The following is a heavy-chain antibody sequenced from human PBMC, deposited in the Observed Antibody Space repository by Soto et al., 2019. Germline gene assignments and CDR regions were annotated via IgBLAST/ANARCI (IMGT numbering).Heavy chain of an antibody. CDR2: VTADGGT. V-gene: IGHV3-23*01. D-gene: IGHD2-15*01. CDR1: GFTVSSHA. Sequence: EVQVLESGGGLVQPGGSLRLSCEGSGFTVSSHAMTWIRQAPGKGPEWVSTVTADGGTYYADSVKGRFAMSRDTSENTLYLLMNSQGAEDTAAYYCAPHVSCSGGSCHYDAFAIRGQGTMVTFSS. CDR3: APHVSCSGGSCHYDAFAI. J-gene: IGHJ3*02.